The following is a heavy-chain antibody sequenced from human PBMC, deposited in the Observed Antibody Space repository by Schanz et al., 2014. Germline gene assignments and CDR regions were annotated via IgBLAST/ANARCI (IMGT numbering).Heavy chain of an antibody. CDR2: INHGGST. CDR1: GGSVSSGGDY. Sequence: QVQLQESGPGLVKPSQTLSLTCTVSGGSVSSGGDYWSWIRQPPGKGLEWIAEINHGGSTNYNPSLKSRVTISVDTSKNQFSLNLSSATAADTAVYYCARDRGHGDLPGDIWGQGTMVTVSS. D-gene: IGHD4-17*01. J-gene: IGHJ3*02. V-gene: IGHV4-31*03. CDR3: ARDRGHGDLPGDI.